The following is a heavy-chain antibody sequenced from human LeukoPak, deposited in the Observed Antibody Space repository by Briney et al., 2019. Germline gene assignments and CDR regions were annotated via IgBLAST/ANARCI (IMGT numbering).Heavy chain of an antibody. J-gene: IGHJ5*02. CDR2: VHYSGGT. CDR1: GGSISGHY. Sequence: NSSETLSLTCTVSGGSISGHYWSWIRQPPGKGLEWIGEVHYSGGTKYNPSLESRVSISVDTSKNQFSLRLTSMTTADTAVYYCARSSEYYFGPWGQGTLVTVSS. D-gene: IGHD2/OR15-2a*01. CDR3: ARSSEYYFGP. V-gene: IGHV4-59*11.